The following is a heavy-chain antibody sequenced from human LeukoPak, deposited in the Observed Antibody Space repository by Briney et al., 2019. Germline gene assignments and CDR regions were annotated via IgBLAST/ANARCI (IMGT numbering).Heavy chain of an antibody. CDR2: ISYSGGT. CDR3: ARHLSYGGYPLDY. J-gene: IGHJ4*02. D-gene: IGHD4-17*01. CDR1: GDSISSYF. Sequence: SETLSLTCTVSGDSISSYFWSWFRQTPERGLEWIAYISYSGGTNYNPSLRSRATISLDTSKSQVSLKLGSVTAADTAVYYCARHLSYGGYPLDYWGRGTLVTVSS. V-gene: IGHV4-59*08.